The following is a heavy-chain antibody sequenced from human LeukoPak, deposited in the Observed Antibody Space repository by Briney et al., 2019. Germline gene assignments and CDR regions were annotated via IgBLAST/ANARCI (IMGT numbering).Heavy chain of an antibody. CDR1: RFTFSSYS. D-gene: IGHD4-17*01. CDR2: ISSDTSTI. V-gene: IGHV3-48*01. J-gene: IGHJ4*02. CDR3: ARGVYGDYYFDY. Sequence: GGSLRLSCAASRFTFSSYSMNWVRQAPGKGLEWLSYISSDTSTIYYADSVKGRFTISRENAKNLLYLQVNSLRAEDTALYYCARGVYGDYYFDYWGQGTLVTVSS.